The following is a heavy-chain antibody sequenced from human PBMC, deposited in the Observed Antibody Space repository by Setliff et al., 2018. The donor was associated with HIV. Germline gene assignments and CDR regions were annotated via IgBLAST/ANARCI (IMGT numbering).Heavy chain of an antibody. D-gene: IGHD3-10*01. CDR2: IYSGDNT. V-gene: IGHV3-53*01. CDR1: GFTVSSNY. CDR3: ARKLRPGHGVDV. J-gene: IGHJ6*02. Sequence: PGGSLRLSCAASGFTVSSNYMSWVRQAPGKGLEWVSVIYSGDNTHYADSVKGRCTISRDNSKNTLYLQMTSLRAEDTAVYYCARKLRPGHGVDVWGQGTTVTVSS.